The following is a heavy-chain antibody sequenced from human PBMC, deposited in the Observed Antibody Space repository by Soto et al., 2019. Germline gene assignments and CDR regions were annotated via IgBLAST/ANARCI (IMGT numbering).Heavy chain of an antibody. Sequence: SVKVSCKASGGTFSSYAISWVRQAPGQGLEWMGGIIPIFGTANYAQKFQGRVTITADESTSTAYMELSSLRSEDTAVYYCARPSTTVVTPSGGYYYGMDVWGQGTTVTV. J-gene: IGHJ6*02. D-gene: IGHD4-17*01. CDR1: GGTFSSYA. CDR3: ARPSTTVVTPSGGYYYGMDV. V-gene: IGHV1-69*13. CDR2: IIPIFGTA.